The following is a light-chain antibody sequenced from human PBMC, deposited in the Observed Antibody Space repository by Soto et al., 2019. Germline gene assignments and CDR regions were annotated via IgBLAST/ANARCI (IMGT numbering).Light chain of an antibody. J-gene: IGKJ1*01. V-gene: IGKV3D-7*01. CDR2: GAS. CDR1: QSVSSSY. CDR3: HQRQSWPRT. Sequence: PGERVAHSVSASQSVSSSYLTWYQQKPGQAPRLLIYGASTRATSIPAGFSGSGSGTDFTLTIGSLQPEDFAIYYCHQRQSWPRTFGQGTKVDIK.